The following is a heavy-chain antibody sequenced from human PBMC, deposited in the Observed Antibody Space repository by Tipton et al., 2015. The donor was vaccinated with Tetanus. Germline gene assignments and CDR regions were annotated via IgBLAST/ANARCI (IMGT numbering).Heavy chain of an antibody. J-gene: IGHJ4*02. CDR2: ISTGNGNP. V-gene: IGHV1-3*04. CDR3: ARTLYGDYTAY. D-gene: IGHD4-17*01. Sequence: QLVQSGAEVKKPGASVKISCKASGYTFTDFPLHWVRQGPGQRLEWLGWISTGNGNPTYSQKFQGRLTLTRDTSANTAYMELSGLKSEDTALYYCARTLYGDYTAYWGRGTLVTVSP. CDR1: GYTFTDFP.